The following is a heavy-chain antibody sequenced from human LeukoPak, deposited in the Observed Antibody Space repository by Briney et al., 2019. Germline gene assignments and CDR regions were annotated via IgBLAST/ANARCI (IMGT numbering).Heavy chain of an antibody. D-gene: IGHD3-22*01. CDR2: IKQDGSEK. J-gene: IGHJ3*02. CDR3: ARDWQGKYYYDSSGSYAFDI. V-gene: IGHV3-7*03. Sequence: EGSLRLSCAASGFTFSSYWMSWVRQAPGKGLEWVANIKQDGSEKYYVDSVKGRFTISRDNAKNSLYLQMNSLRAEDTAVYYCARDWQGKYYYDSSGSYAFDIWGQGTMVTVSS. CDR1: GFTFSSYW.